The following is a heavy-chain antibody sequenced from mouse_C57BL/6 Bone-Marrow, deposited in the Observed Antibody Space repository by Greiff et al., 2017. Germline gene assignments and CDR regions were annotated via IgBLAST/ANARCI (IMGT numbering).Heavy chain of an antibody. J-gene: IGHJ3*01. V-gene: IGHV14-4*01. Sequence: VQLQQSGAELVRPGASVTLSCTASGFNFKDDYLHWVQQRPEQGLEWIGWIDPENGVTEYSSKFPGKATITADTSTNKAFLQLSSLTSEDTAVYYCAKHPTQLRRAYWGQGTLVTVSA. CDR1: GFNFKDDY. CDR2: IDPENGVT. CDR3: AKHPTQLRRAY. D-gene: IGHD3-2*02.